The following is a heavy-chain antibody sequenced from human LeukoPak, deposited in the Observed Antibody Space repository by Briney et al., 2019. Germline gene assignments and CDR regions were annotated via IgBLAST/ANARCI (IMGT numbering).Heavy chain of an antibody. D-gene: IGHD5-18*01. V-gene: IGHV3-23*01. J-gene: IGHJ4*02. CDR1: GFTFSSYA. CDR2: INGSGGST. CDR3: AKDGGYSYGFSVDY. Sequence: PGGSLRLSCAASGFTFSSYAMSWVRQAPGKGLEWVSAINGSGGSTYYADSVKGRFTISRDNSKNTLYLQMNSLRAEDTAVYYCAKDGGYSYGFSVDYWGQGTLVTVSS.